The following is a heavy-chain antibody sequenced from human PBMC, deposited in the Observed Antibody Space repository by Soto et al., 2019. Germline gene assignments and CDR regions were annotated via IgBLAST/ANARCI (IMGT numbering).Heavy chain of an antibody. CDR3: ALSSGYATGGAFDI. J-gene: IGHJ3*02. D-gene: IGHD5-12*01. CDR2: IYWDDDK. V-gene: IGHV2-5*02. CDR1: GFSLSTSGVG. Sequence: QITLKESGPTLVKPTQTLTLTCTFSGFSLSTSGVGVGWIRQPPGKALEWLALIYWDDDKRYSPSLKSRLTITKDTSKNQVVLTMTNRDPVDTATYYCALSSGYATGGAFDIWGQGTMVTVSS.